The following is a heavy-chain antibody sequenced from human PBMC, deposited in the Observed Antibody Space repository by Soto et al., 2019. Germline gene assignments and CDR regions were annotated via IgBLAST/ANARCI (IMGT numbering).Heavy chain of an antibody. CDR1: GDTFTSYY. CDR2: INPSGGST. D-gene: IGHD6-6*01. Sequence: ASVKVSCKASGDTFTSYYMHWVRQARGQGLEWMGIINPSGGSTSYAQKFQGRVTMTRDTSTSTVYMELSSLRSEDTAVYYCATGSSSLFYYDYGMDVGRQGPPVTASS. CDR3: ATGSSSLFYYDYGMDV. J-gene: IGHJ6*02. V-gene: IGHV1-46*01.